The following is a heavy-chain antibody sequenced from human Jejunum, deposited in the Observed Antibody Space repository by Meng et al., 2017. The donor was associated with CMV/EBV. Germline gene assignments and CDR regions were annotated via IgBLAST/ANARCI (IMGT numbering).Heavy chain of an antibody. D-gene: IGHD2-15*01. J-gene: IGHJ5*02. Sequence: GGSLTTYYWSWIRQPPGKGMGWIGYIYHTGNINYNPSLKSRVTISIGGSKTHFSLKLTSVTAADTAVYYCARMVAYPLAFYFDPWGQGTLVTVSS. CDR2: IYHTGNI. CDR1: GGSLTTYY. V-gene: IGHV4-59*01. CDR3: ARMVAYPLAFYFDP.